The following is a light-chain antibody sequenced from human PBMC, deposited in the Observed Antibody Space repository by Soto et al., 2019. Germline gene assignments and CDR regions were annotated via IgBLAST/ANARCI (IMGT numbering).Light chain of an antibody. CDR2: AAS. CDR3: QQSYSSPPT. V-gene: IGKV1-39*01. J-gene: IGKJ1*01. CDR1: QSISNH. Sequence: DNPMTQSASSLSASVEDRVIIHCRASQSISNHLNWYQQKPGKAPKLLIFAASSLQSGVPSRFSGSRSGPDFTLTISSLQPEDFATYYCQQSYSSPPTFGQGGKVDIK.